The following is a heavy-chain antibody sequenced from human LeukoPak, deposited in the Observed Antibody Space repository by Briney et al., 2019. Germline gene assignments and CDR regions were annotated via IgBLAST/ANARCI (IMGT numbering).Heavy chain of an antibody. CDR2: IYSSGST. D-gene: IGHD6-25*01. CDR3: AKSGGYGLIDY. V-gene: IGHV4-39*01. CDR1: GVSISSSSYY. Sequence: SETLSLTCNVSGVSISSSSYYWGWIRQPPGTGLEWIGSIYSSGSTYYNSSLKSRVTISIDTSKNQVSLKMSSVTAADTAMYYCAKSGGYGLIDYWGQGTLVTVSS. J-gene: IGHJ4*01.